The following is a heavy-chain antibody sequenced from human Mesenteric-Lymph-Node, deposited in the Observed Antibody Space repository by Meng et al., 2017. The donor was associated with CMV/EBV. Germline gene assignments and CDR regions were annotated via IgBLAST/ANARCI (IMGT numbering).Heavy chain of an antibody. V-gene: IGHV3-7*01. J-gene: IGHJ4*02. D-gene: IGHD3-3*01. CDR1: GFTFSNYW. CDR2: IKQDGSEK. CDR3: VLPEWSGPDH. Sequence: GESLKISCAASGFTFSNYWMNWIRQAPGKGLEWVAKIKQDGSEKYYVDSVKGRFTISRDNTKNSPYLQMNSLRAEDTAVYYCVLPEWSGPDHWGQGTLVTVSS.